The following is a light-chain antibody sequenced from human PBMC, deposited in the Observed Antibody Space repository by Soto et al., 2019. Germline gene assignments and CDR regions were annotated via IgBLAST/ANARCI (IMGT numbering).Light chain of an antibody. CDR3: QQYDNLPMYT. V-gene: IGKV1-33*01. CDR2: DAS. Sequence: DIQMTQSPSSLSASVGDRVTITCQASQDISNYLNWYQQKPGKAPKLLIYDASNLETGVPSRFSGSGSVTDFTFTISSQQPEDIATYYCQQYDNLPMYTFGQGTKLEIK. CDR1: QDISNY. J-gene: IGKJ2*01.